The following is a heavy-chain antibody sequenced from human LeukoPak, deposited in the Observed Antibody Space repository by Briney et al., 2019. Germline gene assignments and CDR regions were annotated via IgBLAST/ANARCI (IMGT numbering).Heavy chain of an antibody. V-gene: IGHV3-74*01. CDR2: INSEGSST. J-gene: IGHJ4*02. CDR3: AKRGSKAPDY. Sequence: PGGSLRLSCAASGLSFSNYWMHWVRQAPGKGLVWVSRINSEGSSTSYADSVKGRFTISIDNAKNTLYLQMNSLRAEDTAVYYCAKRGSKAPDYWGQGTLVTVSS. CDR1: GLSFSNYW. D-gene: IGHD4-11*01.